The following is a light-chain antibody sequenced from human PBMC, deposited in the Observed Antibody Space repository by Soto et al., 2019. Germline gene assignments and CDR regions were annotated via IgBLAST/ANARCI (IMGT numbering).Light chain of an antibody. V-gene: IGKV1-39*01. CDR3: QQYYSYPFT. CDR2: AAS. J-gene: IGKJ4*01. CDR1: QTIIGY. Sequence: DIQMTQSHSSLSASILGRASSXCRASQTIIGYLNWYQQKPGKAPRLLINAASNLQSGVPSRFSGSGSGTDFTLTISCLQSEDFATYYCQQYYSYPFTFGGGTKVDIK.